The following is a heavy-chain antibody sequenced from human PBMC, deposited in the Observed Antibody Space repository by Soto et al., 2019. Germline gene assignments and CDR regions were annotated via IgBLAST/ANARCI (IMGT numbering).Heavy chain of an antibody. J-gene: IGHJ4*02. D-gene: IGHD2-2*01. CDR1: GYTFTSYY. Sequence: GASVKVSCKASGYTFTSYYMHWVRQAPGQGLEWMGIINPSGGSTSYAQKFQGRVTMTRDTSTSTVYMELSSLRSEDTAVYYCARSGDIVVVPAAMRFYYFDYWGQGTLVTVSS. CDR2: INPSGGST. CDR3: ARSGDIVVVPAAMRFYYFDY. V-gene: IGHV1-46*03.